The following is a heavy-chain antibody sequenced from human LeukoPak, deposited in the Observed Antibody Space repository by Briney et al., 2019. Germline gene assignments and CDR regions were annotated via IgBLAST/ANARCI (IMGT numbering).Heavy chain of an antibody. CDR1: GFTLTNYN. Sequence: PGGSLRLSCVASGFTLTNYNMNWVRQAPGKGLEWVSSISSSSTYMFYADSVEGRFTISRDDAKNSLYLQMNSLRAEDTAVYYCAPTGKGSGSYYWFDPWGQGTLVTVSS. J-gene: IGHJ5*02. D-gene: IGHD1-26*01. V-gene: IGHV3-21*01. CDR3: APTGKGSGSYYWFDP. CDR2: ISSSSTYM.